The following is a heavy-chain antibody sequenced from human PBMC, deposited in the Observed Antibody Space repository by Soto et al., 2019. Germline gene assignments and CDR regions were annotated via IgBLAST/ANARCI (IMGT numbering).Heavy chain of an antibody. V-gene: IGHV4-4*02. J-gene: IGHJ5*02. CDR3: ARDLRYFELNWFDP. D-gene: IGHD3-9*01. CDR2: IYHSGST. CDR1: SGSISSSNW. Sequence: PSETLSLTCAVSSGSISSSNWWSWVRQPPGKGLEWIGEIYHSGSTNYNPSLKSRVTISVDKSKNQFSLKLSSVTAADTAVYYCARDLRYFELNWFDPWGQGTLVTVSS.